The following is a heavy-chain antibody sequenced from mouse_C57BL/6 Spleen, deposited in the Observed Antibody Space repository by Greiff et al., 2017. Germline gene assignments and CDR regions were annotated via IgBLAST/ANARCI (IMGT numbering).Heavy chain of an antibody. CDR2: IDPSDSYT. J-gene: IGHJ4*01. V-gene: IGHV1-69*01. CDR3: ARSGGGDYYAMDD. Sequence: QVQLQQPGAELVMPGASVKLSCKASGYTFTSYWMHWVKQRPGQGLEWIGEIDPSDSYTNYNQKFKGKSTLTVDKSSSTAYMQLSSLTSEDSAVYYCARSGGGDYYAMDDWGQGTSVTVSS. CDR1: GYTFTSYW. D-gene: IGHD3-2*02.